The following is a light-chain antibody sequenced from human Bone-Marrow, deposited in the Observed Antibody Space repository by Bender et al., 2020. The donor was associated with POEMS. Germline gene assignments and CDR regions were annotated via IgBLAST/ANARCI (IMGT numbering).Light chain of an antibody. CDR2: INN. J-gene: IGLJ3*02. CDR1: SSNIGTNP. Sequence: QSVLTQPPSASGTPGQRVTISCSGSSSNIGTNPVNWYQQLPGTAPKLLIYINNQRPSGVPDRFSGSKSGTSASLAISGLPAGDGADYYCATWGDSLNGLVFGGGTKLTLL. CDR3: ATWGDSLNGLV. V-gene: IGLV1-44*01.